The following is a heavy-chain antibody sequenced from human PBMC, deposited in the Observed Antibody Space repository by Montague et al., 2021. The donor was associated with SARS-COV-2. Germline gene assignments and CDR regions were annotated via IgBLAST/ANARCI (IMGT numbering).Heavy chain of an antibody. J-gene: IGHJ4*02. V-gene: IGHV3-30*04. Sequence: SRSFSLAASGLTFSSYAMHWVRQAPGKGLEWVAVISYDGSNKYYADSVKGRFTISRDNSKNTLYLQMNSLRAEDTAVYYCARDNYDYVWGSYRYIYWGQGTLVTVSS. CDR1: GLTFSSYA. D-gene: IGHD3-16*02. CDR3: ARDNYDYVWGSYRYIY. CDR2: ISYDGSNK.